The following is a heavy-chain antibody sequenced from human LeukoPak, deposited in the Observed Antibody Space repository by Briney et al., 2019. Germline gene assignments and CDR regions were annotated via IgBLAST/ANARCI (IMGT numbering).Heavy chain of an antibody. Sequence: PGGSLRLSCAASGFSFSRYTMHWVRQAPGKGLEWVAVISSDGNNENYADSVKGRFTISRDNSRNTLSLQINSLRPEDTGLFYCARGGCSSTSCYVPHPPLPYSYYTMDVWGQGTTVTVSS. J-gene: IGHJ6*02. D-gene: IGHD2-2*01. CDR3: ARGGCSSTSCYVPHPPLPYSYYTMDV. CDR1: GFSFSRYT. V-gene: IGHV3-30-3*01. CDR2: ISSDGNNE.